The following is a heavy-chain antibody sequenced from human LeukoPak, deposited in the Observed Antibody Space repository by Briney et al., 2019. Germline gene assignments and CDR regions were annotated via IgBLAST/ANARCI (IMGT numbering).Heavy chain of an antibody. V-gene: IGHV3-30-3*01. D-gene: IGHD3-3*01. CDR2: ISYDGSNK. Sequence: AGGSLRLSCAASGFTFSSYAMHWVRQAPGKGLEWVAVISYDGSNKYYADSVKGRFTISRDNSKNTLYLQMNSLRAEDTAVYYCAGYYDFWSGDNGISWGQGTLVTVSS. CDR1: GFTFSSYA. CDR3: AGYYDFWSGDNGIS. J-gene: IGHJ4*02.